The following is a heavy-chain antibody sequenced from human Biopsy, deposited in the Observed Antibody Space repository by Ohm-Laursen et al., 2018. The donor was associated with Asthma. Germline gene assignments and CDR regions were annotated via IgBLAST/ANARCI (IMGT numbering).Heavy chain of an antibody. CDR1: YGSITSGGYY. D-gene: IGHD3-22*01. CDR2: IYYSGST. V-gene: IGHV4-31*03. J-gene: IGHJ4*02. Sequence: TLSLTCTVSYGSITSGGYYGTWIRQHPGKGLEWIGFIYYSGSTNYNPSLKSRVSISIDTSKNQFSLKLCSVTAADTAVYYCARAQDYYDSRGYYRSFDYWGQGTLVTVSS. CDR3: ARAQDYYDSRGYYRSFDY.